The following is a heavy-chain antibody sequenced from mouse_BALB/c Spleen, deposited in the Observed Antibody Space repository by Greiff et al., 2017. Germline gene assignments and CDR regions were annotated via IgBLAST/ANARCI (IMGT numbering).Heavy chain of an antibody. J-gene: IGHJ3*01. Sequence: DVQLQESGPELVKPGASVKISCKASGYTFTDYNMHWVKQSHGKSLEWIGYIYPYNGGTGYNQKFKSKATLTVDNSSSTAYMELRSLTSEDSAVYYCARGDGYWFAYWGQGTLVTVSA. V-gene: IGHV1S29*02. CDR3: ARGDGYWFAY. CDR2: IYPYNGGT. D-gene: IGHD2-3*01. CDR1: GYTFTDYN.